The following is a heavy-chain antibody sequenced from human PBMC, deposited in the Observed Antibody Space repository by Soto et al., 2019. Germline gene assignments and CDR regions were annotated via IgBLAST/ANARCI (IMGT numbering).Heavy chain of an antibody. Sequence: QVQLVESGGGMVQPERSLRLSCAASGFTFKNYGMHWVRQAPGKGLEWLAVIWFDGSNQFYADSVKGRFTISRDNSKNTVFLQMDRLRAEDTAAYFCARDELGTVDYWGQGTLVTVSS. D-gene: IGHD2-8*02. J-gene: IGHJ4*02. CDR2: IWFDGSNQ. V-gene: IGHV3-33*01. CDR1: GFTFKNYG. CDR3: ARDELGTVDY.